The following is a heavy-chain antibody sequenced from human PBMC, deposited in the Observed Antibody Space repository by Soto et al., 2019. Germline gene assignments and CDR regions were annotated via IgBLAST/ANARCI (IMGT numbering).Heavy chain of an antibody. CDR2: ISAYNGNT. D-gene: IGHD2-2*01. J-gene: IGHJ5*02. CDR3: ARDQAPPIPKYCSSTSCYPGNWFDP. V-gene: IGHV1-18*01. Sequence: ASVKVFCKASGYTFTSYGISWVRQAPGQGLEWMGWISAYNGNTNYAQKLQGRVTMTTDTSTSTAYMELRSLRSDDTAVYYCARDQAPPIPKYCSSTSCYPGNWFDPWGHGTLVTVSS. CDR1: GYTFTSYG.